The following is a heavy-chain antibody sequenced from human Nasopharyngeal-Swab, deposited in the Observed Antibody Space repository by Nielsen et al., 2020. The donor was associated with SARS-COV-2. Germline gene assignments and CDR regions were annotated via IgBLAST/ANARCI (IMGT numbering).Heavy chain of an antibody. D-gene: IGHD3-10*01. Sequence: SETLSLTCTVSGGSISSSSYYWGWIRQPPGKGLEWIGSIYYSGSTYYNPSLKSRVTISVDTSKNQFSLKLISVPAADTAVYYCARERVRGGIWNYYYYYMDVWGKGTTVTVSS. CDR1: GGSISSSSYY. CDR2: IYYSGST. J-gene: IGHJ6*03. CDR3: ARERVRGGIWNYYYYYMDV. V-gene: IGHV4-39*07.